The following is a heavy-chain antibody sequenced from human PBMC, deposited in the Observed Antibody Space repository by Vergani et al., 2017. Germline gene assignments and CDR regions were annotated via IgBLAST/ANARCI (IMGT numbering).Heavy chain of an antibody. CDR1: GFTFSSYG. Sequence: VQLLESGGGLVQPGGSLRLSCAASGFTFSSYGMHWVRQAPGKGLEWVAFIRYDGSNKYYADSVKGRFTISRDNSKNTLYLQMNSLGAEDTAVYYCAKLAWDIVVVPAGDNYYYYGMDVWGQGTTVTVSS. CDR3: AKLAWDIVVVPAGDNYYYYGMDV. CDR2: IRYDGSNK. V-gene: IGHV3-30*02. D-gene: IGHD2-2*01. J-gene: IGHJ6*02.